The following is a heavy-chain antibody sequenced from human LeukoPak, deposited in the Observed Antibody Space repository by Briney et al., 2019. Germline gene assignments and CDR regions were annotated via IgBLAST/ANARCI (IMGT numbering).Heavy chain of an antibody. CDR1: GFTFSDYN. J-gene: IGHJ4*02. V-gene: IGHV3-11*01. D-gene: IGHD4-17*01. CDR3: ARVPGGVTTSLDY. CDR2: ISRSGSTK. Sequence: GGSLRLSCAASGFTFSDYNMRWIRQAPGKGLEWVSSISRSGSTKYYADSVKGRFTIPRDNAKNSLFLQMNSLRAEDTAVYYCARVPGGVTTSLDYWGQGTLVTVSS.